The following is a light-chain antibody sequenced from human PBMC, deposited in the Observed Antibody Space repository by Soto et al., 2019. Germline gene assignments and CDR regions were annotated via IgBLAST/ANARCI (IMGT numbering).Light chain of an antibody. CDR3: QQYSSSWT. CDR2: DAS. J-gene: IGKJ1*01. Sequence: DIQMTQSPSTLSASVGDRVTITCRASQSISSWLAWYQQKPGKAPNLLIYDASSLESGVPSRFSGSGSGTEFTLTISRLEPEDFAVYYCQQYSSSWTFGQGTKVDIK. CDR1: QSISSW. V-gene: IGKV1-5*01.